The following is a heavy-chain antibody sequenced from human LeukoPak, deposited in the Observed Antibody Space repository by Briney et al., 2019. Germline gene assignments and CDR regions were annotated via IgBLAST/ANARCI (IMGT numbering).Heavy chain of an antibody. Sequence: GASVKVSCKTSGYTFTGYFMHWVRQAPGQGLEWMGWINPNSGGTNYAQKFKGRVTMTRVTSISTAYMELTRLRSDDTAMYYCSREGDYGDYGRLWYFDLWGRGTLVTVSS. V-gene: IGHV1-2*02. D-gene: IGHD4-17*01. CDR1: GYTFTGYF. CDR2: INPNSGGT. CDR3: SREGDYGDYGRLWYFDL. J-gene: IGHJ2*01.